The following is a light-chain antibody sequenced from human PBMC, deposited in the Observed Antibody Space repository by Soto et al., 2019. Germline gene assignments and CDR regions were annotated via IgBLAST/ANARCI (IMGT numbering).Light chain of an antibody. CDR1: QTVTCSY. Sequence: EIVLTQSPGTPSLSPGERATLSCRASQTVTCSYLAWYQQKPGQAPRLLMYGVSTRATGIPDRFSGSGSGTDFTLTISRLEPEDFAVYYCQHYGSSPRTFGGGTKVDIK. J-gene: IGKJ4*01. CDR3: QHYGSSPRT. V-gene: IGKV3-20*01. CDR2: GVS.